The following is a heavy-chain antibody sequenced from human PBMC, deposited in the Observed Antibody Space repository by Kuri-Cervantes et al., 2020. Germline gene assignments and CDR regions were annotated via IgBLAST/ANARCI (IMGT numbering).Heavy chain of an antibody. CDR2: IYYSGST. Sequence: GSLRLSCTVSGGSISSSSYYWGWIRQPPGKGLEWIGSIYYSGSTYYNPSLKSRVTMSVDTSKNQFSLKLSSVTAADTAVYYCARDRPYDSSGYYHWFDPWGQGTLVTVSS. CDR1: GGSISSSSYY. CDR3: ARDRPYDSSGYYHWFDP. V-gene: IGHV4-39*07. D-gene: IGHD3-22*01. J-gene: IGHJ5*02.